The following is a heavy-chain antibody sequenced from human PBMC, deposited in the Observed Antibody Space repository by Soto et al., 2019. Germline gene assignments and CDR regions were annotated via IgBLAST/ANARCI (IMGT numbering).Heavy chain of an antibody. V-gene: IGHV1-46*01. D-gene: IGHD3-10*01. Sequence: ASVKVSCKASGYTFTSYSIHWVRQAPGQGLEWMGIINPSGGTTSYAQKFQGRVTMTRDTSTSTVYMELSSLRSEDTAVYYCARVYQYYYGSGSYPDWFDPWGQGTLVTVSS. CDR3: ARVYQYYYGSGSYPDWFDP. CDR1: GYTFTSYS. CDR2: INPSGGTT. J-gene: IGHJ5*02.